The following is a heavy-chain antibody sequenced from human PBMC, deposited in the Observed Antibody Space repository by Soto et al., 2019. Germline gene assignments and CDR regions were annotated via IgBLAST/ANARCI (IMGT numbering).Heavy chain of an antibody. J-gene: IGHJ6*02. Sequence: PSETLSLTCTVSGGSISSYYWSWIRQPPGKGLELIGYIYYSGSTNYNPSLKSRVTISVDTSKNQFSLKLSSVTAADTAVYYCARDSYEAENYYYGMDVWGQGTTVTVSS. V-gene: IGHV4-59*01. D-gene: IGHD3-3*01. CDR2: IYYSGST. CDR1: GGSISSYY. CDR3: ARDSYEAENYYYGMDV.